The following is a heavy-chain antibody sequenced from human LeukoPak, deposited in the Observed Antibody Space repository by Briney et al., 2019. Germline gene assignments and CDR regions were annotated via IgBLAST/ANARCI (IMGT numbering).Heavy chain of an antibody. D-gene: IGHD3-22*01. CDR1: GGSISSGDYF. J-gene: IGHJ4*02. Sequence: SQTLSLTCTVSGGSISSGDYFWSWIRQPPGKGLEWIGYIYHSGSTYYNPSLKSRVTISVDTSKNQFSLKLRSVTAADTAVYYCARYYYESSGYYVLDYWGQGTLVTVSS. CDR2: IYHSGST. CDR3: ARYYYESSGYYVLDY. V-gene: IGHV4-30-4*08.